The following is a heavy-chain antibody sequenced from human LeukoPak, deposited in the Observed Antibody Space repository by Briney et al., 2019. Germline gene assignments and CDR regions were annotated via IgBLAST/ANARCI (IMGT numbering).Heavy chain of an antibody. CDR2: IIPILGIA. CDR3: AREGSRIAAAATLDY. J-gene: IGHJ4*02. V-gene: IGHV1-69*04. Sequence: GSSVKVSCKASGGTFSSYAISWVRQAPGQGLEWMGRIIPILGIANYAQKFQGRVTITADKSTSTAYMELSSLRSEDTAVYYCAREGSRIAAAATLDYWGQGTLVTVSS. CDR1: GGTFSSYA. D-gene: IGHD6-13*01.